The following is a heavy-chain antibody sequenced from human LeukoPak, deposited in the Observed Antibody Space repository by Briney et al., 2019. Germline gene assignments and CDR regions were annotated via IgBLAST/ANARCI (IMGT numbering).Heavy chain of an antibody. CDR3: VRGKGSGTYYGFDY. Sequence: PGESLKVPCETSGYTFTKFWVGRVRQTPGKGLEWLGMIYPDDSDTRYSPSFQGQVTMSVDKSISIVYLHWSSLKASDTAIYYCVRGKGSGTYYGFDYWGQGTVVSVVS. J-gene: IGHJ4*02. CDR2: IYPDDSDT. D-gene: IGHD3-10*01. V-gene: IGHV5-51*03. CDR1: GYTFTKFW.